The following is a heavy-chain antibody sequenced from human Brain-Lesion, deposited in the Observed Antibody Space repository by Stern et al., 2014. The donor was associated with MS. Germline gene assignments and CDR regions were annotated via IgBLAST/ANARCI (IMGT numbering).Heavy chain of an antibody. D-gene: IGHD5-18*01. J-gene: IGHJ4*02. V-gene: IGHV4-61*02. CDR3: AREMGGYTYGDTDFFDY. CDR2: IYSSGST. CDR1: GGSISSGSFY. Sequence: QVQLVQSGPGLVKPSQTLSLTCIVSGGSISSGSFYWNWIRPPAGKGLEWIGRIYSSGSTNYNPYLKSRVTISGDTSKNQFSLKMFSMTAADTAVYYCAREMGGYTYGDTDFFDYWGQGALVTVSS.